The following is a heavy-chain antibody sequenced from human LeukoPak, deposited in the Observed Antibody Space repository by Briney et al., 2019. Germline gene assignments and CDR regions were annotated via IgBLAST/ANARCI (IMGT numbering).Heavy chain of an antibody. V-gene: IGHV4-39*01. CDR1: GGSVSSNHF. J-gene: IGHJ4*02. Sequence: SETLSLTCAVAGGSVSSNHFWGWIRQPPGKGPEWIGSIFYTGSTYYNPSLKSRVTISVDTSKNHFSLEVNSVTAADTAMYYCARHEQWLLWVAYWGQGTLVTVSS. D-gene: IGHD6-19*01. CDR2: IFYTGST. CDR3: ARHEQWLLWVAY.